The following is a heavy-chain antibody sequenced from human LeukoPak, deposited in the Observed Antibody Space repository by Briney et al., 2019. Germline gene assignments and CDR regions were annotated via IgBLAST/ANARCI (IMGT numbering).Heavy chain of an antibody. CDR1: GGSFSGYY. CDR2: INHSGST. Sequence: KTSETLSLTCAVYGGSFSGYYWSWIRQPPGKGLEWIGEINHSGSTNYNPSLKSRVTISVDTSKNQFSLKLSSVTAADTAVYYCARDSGSYNFDYWGQGTLVTVSS. CDR3: ARDSGSYNFDY. J-gene: IGHJ4*02. V-gene: IGHV4-34*01. D-gene: IGHD1-26*01.